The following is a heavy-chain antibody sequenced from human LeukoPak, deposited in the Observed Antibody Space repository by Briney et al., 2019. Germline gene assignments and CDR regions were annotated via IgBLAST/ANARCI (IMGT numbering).Heavy chain of an antibody. J-gene: IGHJ4*02. CDR2: IYSGGST. CDR1: GFTVSSNY. Sequence: GGSLRLSCAASGFTVSSNYMSWVRQAPGKGLEWVSVIYSGGSTYYADSVKGRFTISRDNSKNTLYLQMNGLRVEDTAVYYCARDFSGYQHQDYWGQGTLVTVSS. CDR3: ARDFSGYQHQDY. D-gene: IGHD3-9*01. V-gene: IGHV3-53*01.